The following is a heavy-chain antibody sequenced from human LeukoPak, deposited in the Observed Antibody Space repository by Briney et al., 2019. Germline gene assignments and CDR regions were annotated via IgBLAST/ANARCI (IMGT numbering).Heavy chain of an antibody. D-gene: IGHD3-22*01. Sequence: GASVKVSCKASVYTFTKYCINWLRQAPGQGLELMGWISAYNGDTKYAQNLQGRVTMTTDTSTSTAYMELRNLRSDDTAVYYCARDNPYYYLYWGQGTLVTVSS. CDR1: VYTFTKYC. V-gene: IGHV1-18*01. CDR2: ISAYNGDT. CDR3: ARDNPYYYLY. J-gene: IGHJ4*02.